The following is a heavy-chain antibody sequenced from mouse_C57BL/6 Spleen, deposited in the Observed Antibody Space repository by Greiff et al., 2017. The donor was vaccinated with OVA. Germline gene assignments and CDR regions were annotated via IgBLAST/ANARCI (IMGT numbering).Heavy chain of an antibody. V-gene: IGHV5-9*01. CDR1: GFTFSSYT. CDR2: ISGGGGNT. CDR3: ARGIYYYGSSDVNYFDY. D-gene: IGHD1-1*01. J-gene: IGHJ2*01. Sequence: EVKLVESGGGLVKPGGSLKLSCAASGFTFSSYTMSWVRQTPEKRLEWVATISGGGGNTYYPDSVKGRFTISRDNAKNTLYLQMSSLRSEDTALYYCARGIYYYGSSDVNYFDYWGQGTTLTVSS.